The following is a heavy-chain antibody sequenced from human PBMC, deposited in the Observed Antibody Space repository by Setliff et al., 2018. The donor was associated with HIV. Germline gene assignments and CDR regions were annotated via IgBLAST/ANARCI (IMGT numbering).Heavy chain of an antibody. Sequence: GSLRLSCAAFGFSFSRYWMSWVRQAPGKGLEWVASIDHFGSEENYVDSVRGRFTVSRDNTKNSLQLQLDSLIAEDAAVYFCARDGNRYGQPFDYWGQGALVTVSS. V-gene: IGHV3-7*05. J-gene: IGHJ4*02. CDR1: GFSFSRYW. CDR3: ARDGNRYGQPFDY. D-gene: IGHD5-18*01. CDR2: IDHFGSEE.